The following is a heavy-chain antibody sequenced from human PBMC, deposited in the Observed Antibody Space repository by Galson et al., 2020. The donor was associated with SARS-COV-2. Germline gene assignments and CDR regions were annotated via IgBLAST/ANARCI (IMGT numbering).Heavy chain of an antibody. CDR2: IYTSGST. D-gene: IGHD1-20*01. CDR1: GGSISSYY. V-gene: IGHV4-4*07. CDR3: ARERFNWNRVGDAFDI. Sequence: SETLSLTCTVSGGSISSYYWSWIRQPAGKGLEWIGRIYTSGSTNYNPSLKSRVTMSVDTSKNQFSLKLSSVTAADTAVYYCARERFNWNRVGDAFDIWGQGTMVTVSS. J-gene: IGHJ3*02.